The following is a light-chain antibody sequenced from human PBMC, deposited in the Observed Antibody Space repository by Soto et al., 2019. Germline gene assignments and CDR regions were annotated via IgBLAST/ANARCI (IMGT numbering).Light chain of an antibody. V-gene: IGLV1-40*01. CDR1: NSNIGAGYD. CDR2: ANS. J-gene: IGLJ1*01. CDR3: QSYDSSLSGFDV. Sequence: QSALTQPPSVSGAPGQRVTISCTGSNSNIGAGYDVHWYQQLPGRAPKLLIYANSNRPSGVPDRFSGSRSGTSASLAITGLQAEDEADYSCQSYDSSLSGFDVFGTGTKLTVL.